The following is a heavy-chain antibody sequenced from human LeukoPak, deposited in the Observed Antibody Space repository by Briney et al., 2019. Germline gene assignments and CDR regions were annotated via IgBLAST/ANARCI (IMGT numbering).Heavy chain of an antibody. Sequence: PGGSLRLSCAVSGFTFTSYAMSWVRQAPGKGLEWVSAISGSGVTTYYADSVKGRFTISRDISNKTLYLQMNSLRAEDTAVYYCARDLSSSPDDYYYMDVWGKGTTVTVSS. CDR2: ISGSGVTT. J-gene: IGHJ6*03. V-gene: IGHV3-23*01. D-gene: IGHD6-6*01. CDR3: ARDLSSSPDDYYYMDV. CDR1: GFTFTSYA.